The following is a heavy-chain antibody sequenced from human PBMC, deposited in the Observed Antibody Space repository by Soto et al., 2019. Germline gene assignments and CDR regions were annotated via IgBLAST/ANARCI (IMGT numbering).Heavy chain of an antibody. CDR1: GFTVSSNY. J-gene: IGHJ4*02. D-gene: IGHD3-16*02. CDR3: ARGHYIWGSYRLDY. CDR2: MYNGDRT. Sequence: EVQLVETGGGLIQSGGSLRLSCAASGFTVSSNYMSWVRQAPGKGLEWVSVMYNGDRTHYADSVKGRITTSREKSKHTLYLKMIGLRAEDTAVYYCARGHYIWGSYRLDYWGQGTLVTVSS. V-gene: IGHV3-53*02.